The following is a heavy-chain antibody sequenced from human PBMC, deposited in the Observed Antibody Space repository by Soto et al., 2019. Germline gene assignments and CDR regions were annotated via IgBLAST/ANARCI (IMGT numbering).Heavy chain of an antibody. J-gene: IGHJ6*02. Sequence: PSEPLSRTYALSGCAISTSNWCRWGRQPPGKGLEWIGEIYHSGSTNYNPSLKSRVTISVDKSKNQFSLKLSSVTAADTAVYYCARRGYCTNGVCYYGMDVWGQGTTVS. D-gene: IGHD2-8*01. CDR1: GCAISTSNW. V-gene: IGHV4-4*02. CDR3: ARRGYCTNGVCYYGMDV. CDR2: IYHSGST.